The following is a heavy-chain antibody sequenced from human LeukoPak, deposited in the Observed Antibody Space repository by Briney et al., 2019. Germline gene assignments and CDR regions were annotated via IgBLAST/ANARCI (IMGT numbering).Heavy chain of an antibody. CDR3: AKDPRSSWYWYFDL. CDR1: GFTFSSYA. Sequence: GGSLRLSCAASGFTFSSYAMSWVRQAPGRGLEWVSAISGSGGSTYYADSVKGRFTISRDNSKNTLYLQMNSLRAEDTAVYYCAKDPRSSWYWYFDLWGRGTLVTVSS. V-gene: IGHV3-23*01. CDR2: ISGSGGST. D-gene: IGHD6-13*01. J-gene: IGHJ2*01.